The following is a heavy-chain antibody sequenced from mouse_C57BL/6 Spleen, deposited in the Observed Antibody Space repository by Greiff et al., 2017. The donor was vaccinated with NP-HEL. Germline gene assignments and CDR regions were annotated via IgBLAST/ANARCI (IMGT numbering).Heavy chain of an antibody. CDR3: TRLGSSHYYAMDY. V-gene: IGHV1-9*01. D-gene: IGHD1-1*01. J-gene: IGHJ4*01. CDR1: GYTFTGYW. Sequence: QVQLQQSGAELMKPGASVKLTCKATGYTFTGYWIEWVKQRPGNGLEWIGEILPGSGSTNYNEKFKGKATFTADTSTNTAYMQLSSLTTEDTAIYCCTRLGSSHYYAMDYWGQGTSVTVSS. CDR2: ILPGSGST.